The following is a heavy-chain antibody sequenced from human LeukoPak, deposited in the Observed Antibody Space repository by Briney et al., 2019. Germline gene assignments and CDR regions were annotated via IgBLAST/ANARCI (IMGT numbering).Heavy chain of an antibody. J-gene: IGHJ4*02. CDR3: ARHDYGGNSGDH. D-gene: IGHD4-23*01. CDR1: GFTLSSYS. Sequence: GGSLRLSCAASGFTLSSYSMNWVRQAPGKGLEWVSYIGTSSSTIYYADSVKGRFTISRDNAKNSLYLQMNSLRDEDTAVYYCARHDYGGNSGDHWGQGTLVTVSS. V-gene: IGHV3-48*02. CDR2: IGTSSSTI.